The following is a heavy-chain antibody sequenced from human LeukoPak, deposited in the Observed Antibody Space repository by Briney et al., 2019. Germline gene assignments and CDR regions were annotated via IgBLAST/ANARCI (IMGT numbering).Heavy chain of an antibody. V-gene: IGHV1-46*01. CDR3: ARDLGGDFPYYYYGMDV. CDR2: INPSGGST. D-gene: IGHD4-17*01. CDR1: GYTFTSYY. Sequence: ASVKVSCKASGYTFTSYYMHWVRQAPGQGLEWMGIINPSGGSTSYAQKFQGRVTMTRDTSTSTVYMELSGLRSEDTAVYYCARDLGGDFPYYYYGMDVWGQGTTVTVSS. J-gene: IGHJ6*02.